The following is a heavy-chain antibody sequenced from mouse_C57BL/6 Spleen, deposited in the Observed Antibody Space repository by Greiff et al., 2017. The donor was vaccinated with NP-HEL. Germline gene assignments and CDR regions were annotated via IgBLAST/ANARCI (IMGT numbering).Heavy chain of an antibody. CDR3: ARQEVYYYGSSVYAMDY. J-gene: IGHJ4*01. D-gene: IGHD1-1*01. CDR1: GFTFSSYG. CDR2: ISSGGSYT. V-gene: IGHV5-6*01. Sequence: EVKLQESGGDLVKPGGSLKLSCAASGFTFSSYGMSWVRQTPDKRLEWVATISSGGSYTYYPDSVKGRFTISRDNAKNTLYLQMSSLKSEDTAMYYCARQEVYYYGSSVYAMDYWGQGTSVTVSS.